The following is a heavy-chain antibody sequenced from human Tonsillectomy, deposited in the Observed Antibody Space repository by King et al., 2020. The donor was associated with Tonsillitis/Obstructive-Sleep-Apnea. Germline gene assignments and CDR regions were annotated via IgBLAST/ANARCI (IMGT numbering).Heavy chain of an antibody. CDR3: AKDIGGPRYYYYYMDV. CDR1: GFIFDDYT. J-gene: IGHJ6*03. CDR2: ITWDGDNT. Sequence: VQLVESGGVLVQPGGSLRLSCEASGFIFDDYTMHWVRQAPGKGLEWISLITWDGDNTYYADSVKGRFTISRDNSKNSLYLQMNSLRTEDTALYYCAKDIGGPRYYYYYMDVWGKGTTVTVSS. V-gene: IGHV3-43*01.